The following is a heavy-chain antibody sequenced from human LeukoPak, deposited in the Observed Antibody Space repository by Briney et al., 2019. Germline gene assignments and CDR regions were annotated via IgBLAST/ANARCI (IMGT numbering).Heavy chain of an antibody. V-gene: IGHV1-69*05. D-gene: IGHD3-22*01. CDR3: ARERTMIVAAFDI. CDR2: IIPIFGTA. J-gene: IGHJ3*02. CDR1: GGTFVSYA. Sequence: ASVKVSCKASGGTFVSYAITWVRQAPGQGLEWMGRIIPIFGTANYSQKFQGRVTITTDESTSTAYMELSSLRSEDTAVYYCARERTMIVAAFDIWGQGTMVTVSS.